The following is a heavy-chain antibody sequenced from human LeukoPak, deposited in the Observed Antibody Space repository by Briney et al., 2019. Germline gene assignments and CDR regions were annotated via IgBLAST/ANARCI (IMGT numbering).Heavy chain of an antibody. CDR3: ARCVGQWLVTWFDP. V-gene: IGHV1-69*01. D-gene: IGHD6-19*01. Sequence: SVKVSCKASGGTFSSYAISWVRQAPGQGLEWMGGIIPIFGTANYAQKFQGRVTITADESTSTAYMELGSLRSEDTAVYYCARCVGQWLVTWFDPWGQGTLVTVSS. J-gene: IGHJ5*02. CDR2: IIPIFGTA. CDR1: GGTFSSYA.